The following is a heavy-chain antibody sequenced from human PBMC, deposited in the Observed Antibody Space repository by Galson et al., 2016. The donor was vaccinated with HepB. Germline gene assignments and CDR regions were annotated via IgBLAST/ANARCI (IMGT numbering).Heavy chain of an antibody. D-gene: IGHD4-17*01. J-gene: IGHJ6*02. Sequence: SLRLSCAASGFTFSSYGMHWVRQAPGKGLDWVALISYDGNNKYYTDSVKGRFTISRDKYKNTVDLQMNSLRAEDTAVYYCAKATARGRWAVTFGMDVWGHGTTVTVSS. CDR2: ISYDGNNK. V-gene: IGHV3-30*18. CDR3: AKATARGRWAVTFGMDV. CDR1: GFTFSSYG.